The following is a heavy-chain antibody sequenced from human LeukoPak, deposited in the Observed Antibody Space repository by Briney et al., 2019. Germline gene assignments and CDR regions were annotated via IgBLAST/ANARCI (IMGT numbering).Heavy chain of an antibody. J-gene: IGHJ3*01. CDR2: INHSGST. CDR3: AGISSSNWYNERGAFDV. CDR1: GGSFSGYY. V-gene: IGHV4-34*01. Sequence: SETLSLTCAVYGGSFSGYYWSWIRQPPGKGLEWIGEINHSGSTNYNPSLKSRVTISVDTSKNQFSLKLRSVTAADTAVYYCAGISSSNWYNERGAFDVWGQGTMVTVSS. D-gene: IGHD6-13*01.